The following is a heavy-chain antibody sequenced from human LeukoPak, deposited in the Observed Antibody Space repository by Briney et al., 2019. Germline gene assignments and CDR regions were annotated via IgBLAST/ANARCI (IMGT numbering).Heavy chain of an antibody. CDR3: ARALGYCSGGSCYGRLDP. CDR2: INPNSGGT. J-gene: IGHJ5*02. D-gene: IGHD2-15*01. Sequence: GASVKVSCKASGYTFTGYYMHWVRQPPGQGLEWMGWINPNSGGTNYAQKFQGRVTMTRDTSISTAYMELSRLRSDDTAVYYCARALGYCSGGSCYGRLDPWGQGTLVTVYS. V-gene: IGHV1-2*02. CDR1: GYTFTGYY.